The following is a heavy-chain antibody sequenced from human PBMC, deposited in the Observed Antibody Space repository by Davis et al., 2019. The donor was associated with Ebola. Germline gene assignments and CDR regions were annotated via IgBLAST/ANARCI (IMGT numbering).Heavy chain of an antibody. CDR3: ANIGSSTSKGPTDY. CDR2: ISGNGGYT. J-gene: IGHJ4*02. Sequence: GESLKISCAASGFTFSSHWMTWVRQAPGKGLEWLSVISGNGGYTNYADSAKGRFSISRDNSKNTLYMQMNGLRADDTAVYYCANIGSSTSKGPTDYWGQGILVTVSS. V-gene: IGHV3-23*01. D-gene: IGHD4-11*01. CDR1: GFTFSSHW.